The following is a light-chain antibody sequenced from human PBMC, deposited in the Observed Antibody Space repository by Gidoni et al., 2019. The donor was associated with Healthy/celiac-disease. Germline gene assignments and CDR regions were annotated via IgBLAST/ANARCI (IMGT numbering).Light chain of an antibody. CDR1: QSVSSY. Sequence: EIVLTPSPATLSLSPGERATLSCRASQSVSSYLAWSQQKPGQAPRLLIYDASNRATGIPARFSGSGSGTDFTLTISSLEPEDFAVYYCQQRSNWLTFGGGTKVEIK. CDR2: DAS. V-gene: IGKV3-11*01. CDR3: QQRSNWLT. J-gene: IGKJ4*01.